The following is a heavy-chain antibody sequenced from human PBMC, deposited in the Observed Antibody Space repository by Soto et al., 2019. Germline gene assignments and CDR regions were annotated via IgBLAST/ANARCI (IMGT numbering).Heavy chain of an antibody. CDR1: GDSVTRGDYY. J-gene: IGHJ5*01. D-gene: IGHD5-18*01. V-gene: IGHV4-61*08. CDR2: IYYSGNT. Sequence: SETLSLTCTVSGDSVTRGDYYWSWIRQPPRKILEWIGYIYYSGNTNYSPSLKSRGAISLDTSHNQFSLKLSSVTAADTAVYFCARVPVDTYMSYWFDPWGQGPLVTVSS. CDR3: ARVPVDTYMSYWFDP.